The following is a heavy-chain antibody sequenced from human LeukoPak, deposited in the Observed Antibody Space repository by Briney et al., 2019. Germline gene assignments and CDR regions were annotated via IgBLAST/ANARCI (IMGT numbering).Heavy chain of an antibody. V-gene: IGHV3-64D*06. Sequence: GGSLRLSCSASGFIISNYAMHWGRQAPGKGLEYVSAISGNGGSTYYADSVKGRFTISRDNSKNTLYPQMSSLRAEDTAIYHCVKDLYKGDSSSWYYFDYWGQRTLVTVSA. J-gene: IGHJ4*02. CDR1: GFIISNYA. CDR2: ISGNGGST. CDR3: VKDLYKGDSSSWYYFDY. D-gene: IGHD6-13*01.